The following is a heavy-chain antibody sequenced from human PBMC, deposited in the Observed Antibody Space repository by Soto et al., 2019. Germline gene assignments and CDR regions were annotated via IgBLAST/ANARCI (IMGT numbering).Heavy chain of an antibody. Sequence: GGSLRLSCLAPGFTFSDFAMTWVRHVPGRGLEWVASLDGAGGSTYYAESVRGRFSIPRDNSQNTLFLQMKRLTVDDTAIYYCAAPRDEYGSGVSWFTYGMDIWGQGTTVTVSS. V-gene: IGHV3-23*01. J-gene: IGHJ6*02. CDR2: LDGAGGST. CDR1: GFTFSDFA. D-gene: IGHD3-10*01. CDR3: AAPRDEYGSGVSWFTYGMDI.